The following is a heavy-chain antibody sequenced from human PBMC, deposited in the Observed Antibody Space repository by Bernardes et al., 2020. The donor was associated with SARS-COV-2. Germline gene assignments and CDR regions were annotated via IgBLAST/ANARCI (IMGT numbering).Heavy chain of an antibody. V-gene: IGHV3-23*01. J-gene: IGHJ4*02. D-gene: IGHD2-8*01. CDR1: GFTFSSYA. CDR2: ISGSGGST. CDR3: AKGVGVLMVYAMIY. Sequence: GSLRLSCAASGFTFSSYAMSWVRQAPGKGLEWVSAISGSGGSTYYADSVKGRFTISRDNSKNTLYLQMNSLRAEDTAVYYCAKGVGVLMVYAMIYWGQGTLVTVSS.